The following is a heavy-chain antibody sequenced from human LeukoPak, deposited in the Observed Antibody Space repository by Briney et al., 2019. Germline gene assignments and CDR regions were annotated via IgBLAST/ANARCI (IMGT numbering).Heavy chain of an antibody. Sequence: SETLSLTCTVSGGSISSHYWSWIRQPPGKGLEWIGYIYYSGSTNYNPSLKSRVTISVDTSKTQFSLKLSSVTAADTAVYYCARSSYYYDSSGSRLYYFDYWGQGTLVTVSS. J-gene: IGHJ4*02. CDR3: ARSSYYYDSSGSRLYYFDY. CDR2: IYYSGST. D-gene: IGHD3-22*01. CDR1: GGSISSHY. V-gene: IGHV4-59*11.